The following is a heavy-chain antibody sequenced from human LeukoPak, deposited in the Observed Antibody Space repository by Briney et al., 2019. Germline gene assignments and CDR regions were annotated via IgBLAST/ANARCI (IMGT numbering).Heavy chain of an antibody. CDR3: ARRITMVRGVNLDYYYGMDV. V-gene: IGHV4-59*08. J-gene: IGHJ6*02. CDR1: GGSISSYY. D-gene: IGHD3-10*01. CDR2: IYYSGGT. Sequence: PSETLCLTCTVSGGSISSYYWSWIRQPSGKGLEWIGDIYYSGGTNYNPSLKSRVTISVDTSKNQFSLKLSSVTAADTAVYYCARRITMVRGVNLDYYYGMDVWGQGTTVTVSS.